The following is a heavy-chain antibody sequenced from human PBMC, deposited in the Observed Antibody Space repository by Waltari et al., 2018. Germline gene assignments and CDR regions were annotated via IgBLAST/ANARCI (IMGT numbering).Heavy chain of an antibody. V-gene: IGHV4-4*07. CDR1: GGSISSYY. Sequence: QVQLQESGPGLVKPSETLSLTCTVSGGSISSYYWSWIRQPAGKGLEWIGRIYTSGSTNYNPSLKSRVTMSVDTSKNQFSLKLISVTAADTAVYYCARDRSVQWLVQRGPNWFDPWGQGTLVTVSS. CDR2: IYTSGST. D-gene: IGHD6-19*01. CDR3: ARDRSVQWLVQRGPNWFDP. J-gene: IGHJ5*02.